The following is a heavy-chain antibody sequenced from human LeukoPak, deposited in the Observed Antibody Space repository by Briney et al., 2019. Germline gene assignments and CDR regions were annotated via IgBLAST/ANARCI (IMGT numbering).Heavy chain of an antibody. D-gene: IGHD6-19*01. CDR2: ISGSGGKT. CDR3: AKDRPLGVAVAGTGNFDY. J-gene: IGHJ4*02. CDR1: GFTFSSYA. Sequence: GGSLRLSCAASGFTFSSYAMSWVRQTPGKGLEWVSAISGSGGKTQYADAVKGRFAISRDNSKNTVFLQVNSLRAEDSAVYYCAKDRPLGVAVAGTGNFDYWGQGTLVTVSS. V-gene: IGHV3-23*01.